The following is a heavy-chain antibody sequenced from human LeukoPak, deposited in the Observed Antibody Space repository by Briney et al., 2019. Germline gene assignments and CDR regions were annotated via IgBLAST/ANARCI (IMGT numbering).Heavy chain of an antibody. CDR1: GYTFTGYY. CDR2: INPNSGGT. CDR3: ARALYCSSTSCYRAFDI. V-gene: IGHV1-2*02. Sequence: ASVKVSCKASGYTFTGYYMHWVRQAPGQGLEWMGWINPNSGGTNYAQKFQGRVIMTRDTSISTAYMELSRLRSDDTAVYYCARALYCSSTSCYRAFDIWGQGTMVTVSS. D-gene: IGHD2-2*02. J-gene: IGHJ3*02.